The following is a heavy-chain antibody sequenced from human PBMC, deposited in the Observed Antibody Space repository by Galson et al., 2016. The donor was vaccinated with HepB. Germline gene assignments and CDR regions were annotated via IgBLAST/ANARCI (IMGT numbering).Heavy chain of an antibody. CDR1: GGTFSNYA. CDR2: IIPVFGTA. V-gene: IGHV1-69*13. CDR3: ARCLDSPLVYYALDV. Sequence: SVKVSCKASGGTFSNYAISWVRQAPGHGLEWMGGIIPVFGTANYAQKFQDRVTITADESTNTAYMELSSLRSEDTAVYYCARCLDSPLVYYALDVWGQGTTVTVSS. J-gene: IGHJ6*02. D-gene: IGHD2-2*03.